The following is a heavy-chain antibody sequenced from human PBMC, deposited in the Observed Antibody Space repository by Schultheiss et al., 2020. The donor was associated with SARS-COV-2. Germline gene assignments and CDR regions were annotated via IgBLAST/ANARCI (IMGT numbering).Heavy chain of an antibody. V-gene: IGHV4-59*01. CDR3: ARKDGGQILN. CDR1: GGSFSGYY. J-gene: IGHJ4*02. CDR2: IYYSGST. D-gene: IGHD4-23*01. Sequence: SETLSLTCTVSGGSFSGYYWSWIRQPPGKGLEWIGSIYYSGSTYYNPSLKSRVTISVDTSKNQFSLKLSSVTAADTAVYYCARKDGGQILNWGQGTLVTVSS.